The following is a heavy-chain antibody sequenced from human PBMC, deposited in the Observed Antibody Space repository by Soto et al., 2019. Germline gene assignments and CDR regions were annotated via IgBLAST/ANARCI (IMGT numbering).Heavy chain of an antibody. Sequence: QITLKESGPTLVKPTQTLTLTCTFSGFSVSSSEVGVGWIRQPAGKALEWLALMYWYGDKRYSPFLKGRLTITKDTSKNQAVLTMTNMDPVDTATYYSAHKGGRGAGMDVWGQGTTVTVSS. CDR3: AHKGGRGAGMDV. J-gene: IGHJ6*02. CDR2: MYWYGDK. D-gene: IGHD2-15*01. V-gene: IGHV2-5*01. CDR1: GFSVSSSEVG.